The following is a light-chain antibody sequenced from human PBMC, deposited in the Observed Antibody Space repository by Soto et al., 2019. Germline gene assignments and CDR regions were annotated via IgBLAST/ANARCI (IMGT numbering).Light chain of an antibody. Sequence: QSVLTQSSSASASLGSSVKLTCTLSSGHNNYIIAWHQQQPGKAPRYLMKLEGSGSYNKGSGVPDRFSGSSSGADRYLTISNLQSEDEADYYCETWDSNTRVFGGGTKVTV. J-gene: IGLJ2*01. CDR2: LEGSGSY. V-gene: IGLV4-60*03. CDR1: SGHNNYI. CDR3: ETWDSNTRV.